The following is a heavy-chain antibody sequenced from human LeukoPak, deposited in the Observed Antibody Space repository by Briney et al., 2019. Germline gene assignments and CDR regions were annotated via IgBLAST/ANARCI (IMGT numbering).Heavy chain of an antibody. CDR3: ARDGAGSTSYYYYGMDV. CDR1: GGTFSSYA. J-gene: IGHJ6*02. V-gene: IGHV1-69*13. D-gene: IGHD3-10*01. Sequence: SVKVSCKASGGTFSSYAISWVRQAPGQGLEWMGGIIPIFGTANYAQKFQGRVTITADESTSTAYMELSSLRSEDTAVYYCARDGAGSTSYYYYGMDVWGQGTTVTVSS. CDR2: IIPIFGTA.